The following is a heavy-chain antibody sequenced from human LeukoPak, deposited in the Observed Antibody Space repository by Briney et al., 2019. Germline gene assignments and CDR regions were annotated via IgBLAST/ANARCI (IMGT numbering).Heavy chain of an antibody. V-gene: IGHV1-8*02. CDR1: GYTFTGYY. CDR2: INPNSGNT. Sequence: ASVKVSCKASGYTFTGYYMHWVRQAPGQGLEWMGWINPNSGNTGYAQKFQGRVTMTRNTSISTAYMELSSLRSEDTAVYYCARNVRVGRFDPWGQGTLVTVSS. J-gene: IGHJ5*02. CDR3: ARNVRVGRFDP. D-gene: IGHD1-26*01.